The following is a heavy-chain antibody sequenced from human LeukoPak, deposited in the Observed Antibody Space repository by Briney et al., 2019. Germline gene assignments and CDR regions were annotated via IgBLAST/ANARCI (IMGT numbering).Heavy chain of an antibody. CDR1: GFTFSSHA. Sequence: GGSLRLSCAASGFTFSSHAMHWVRQAPGKGLEWVAVISYDGSNKYYADSVKGRFTTSRDNSKNTLYLQMNSLRAEDTAVYYCLGYCSSTSCQLFFDYWGQGTLVTVSS. J-gene: IGHJ4*02. D-gene: IGHD2-2*01. CDR3: LGYCSSTSCQLFFDY. CDR2: ISYDGSNK. V-gene: IGHV3-30*14.